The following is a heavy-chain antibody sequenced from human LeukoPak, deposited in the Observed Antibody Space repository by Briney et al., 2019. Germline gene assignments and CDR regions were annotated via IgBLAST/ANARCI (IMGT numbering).Heavy chain of an antibody. V-gene: IGHV3-66*01. Sequence: GGSLRLSCAASGFTVSSNYMSWVRQAPGKGLEWVSVIYSGGSTYYADSVKGRFTISRDNSKNTLYLQMNSLRAEDTAAYYCAREGTVTYYFDYWGQGTLVTVSS. CDR2: IYSGGST. J-gene: IGHJ4*02. CDR1: GFTVSSNY. D-gene: IGHD4-17*01. CDR3: AREGTVTYYFDY.